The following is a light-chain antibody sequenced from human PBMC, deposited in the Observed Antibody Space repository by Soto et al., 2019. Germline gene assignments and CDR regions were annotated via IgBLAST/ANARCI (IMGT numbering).Light chain of an antibody. CDR2: DVS. J-gene: IGLJ2*01. V-gene: IGLV2-14*01. Sequence: QSVLTQPASVSGSPGQSITISCTGTSSDVGGYDYVSWYQQHPGKATKLMIYDVSNRPSGVSNRFSGSKSGNTASLTISGLQGEDEADYYCSAYTGSSTLVVFGGGTKLTVL. CDR3: SAYTGSSTLVV. CDR1: SSDVGGYDY.